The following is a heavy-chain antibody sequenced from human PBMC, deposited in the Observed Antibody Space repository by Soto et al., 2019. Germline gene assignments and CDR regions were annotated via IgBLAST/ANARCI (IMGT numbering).Heavy chain of an antibody. J-gene: IGHJ4*02. D-gene: IGHD3-3*01. Sequence: QITLNESGPTQVKPRQTLTLTCTFSGFSLTTSGVGVGWIRQSPGKPPEWLALIYWDDDKRYSPSLKSRLTINKDPSKIQVVLTMADLDPADTATYYCAHRVLRTVFGLVTTTAIYFDFWGQGTPVAVSS. CDR1: GFSLTTSGVG. CDR2: IYWDDDK. CDR3: AHRVLRTVFGLVTTTAIYFDF. V-gene: IGHV2-5*02.